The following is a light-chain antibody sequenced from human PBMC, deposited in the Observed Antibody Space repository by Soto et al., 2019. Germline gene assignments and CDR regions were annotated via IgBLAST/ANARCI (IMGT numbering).Light chain of an antibody. V-gene: IGLV1-51*01. CDR1: SANIGGNY. J-gene: IGLJ2*01. CDR2: DSD. CDR3: GAWDGSLSVVL. Sequence: QSVLTQPPSVSAAPGQKGTISCSGSSANIGGNYVSWYQHIPGTAPKLVIYDSDKRPSEIPDLFSGSKSGTSATLDITGLLPGDEADYYCGAWDGSLSVVLFGGGTKLTVL.